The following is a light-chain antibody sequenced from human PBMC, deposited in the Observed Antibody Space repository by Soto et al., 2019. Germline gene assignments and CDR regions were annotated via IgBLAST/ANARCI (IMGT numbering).Light chain of an antibody. CDR3: QQYNNWPRT. Sequence: EIVMTQSPATLSVSPEERATLSCRASQSVSNNLAWYQQKPGQAPRLLIYGASTRATGIPARFSGSGSGTEFTLTISSLQSEDFALYYCQQYNNWPRTFGQGTKVDIK. CDR1: QSVSNN. V-gene: IGKV3-15*01. CDR2: GAS. J-gene: IGKJ1*01.